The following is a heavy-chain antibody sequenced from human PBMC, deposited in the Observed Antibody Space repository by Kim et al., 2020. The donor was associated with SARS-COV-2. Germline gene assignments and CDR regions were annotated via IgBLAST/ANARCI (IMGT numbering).Heavy chain of an antibody. Sequence: GGSLRLSCAASGFTFSSYWMHWVRQAPGKGLVWVSRINSDGSSTSYADSVKGRFTISRDNAKNTLYLQMNIMRAEDTAVYYCARDARAYDILTALSYWGQGTLVTVSS. V-gene: IGHV3-74*01. CDR2: INSDGSST. J-gene: IGHJ4*02. D-gene: IGHD3-9*01. CDR1: GFTFSSYW. CDR3: ARDARAYDILTALSY.